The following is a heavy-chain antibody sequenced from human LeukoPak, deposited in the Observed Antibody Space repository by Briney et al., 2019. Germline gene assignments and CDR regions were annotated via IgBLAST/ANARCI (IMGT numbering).Heavy chain of an antibody. CDR2: INRNSGGT. CDR1: GYTFNGYY. V-gene: IGHV1-2*02. J-gene: IGHJ6*03. D-gene: IGHD1-26*01. Sequence: ASVKVSCKASGYTFNGYYMHWVRQAPGQGLEWMGWINRNSGGTNYAQKFQGRVTMTRDTSISTAYMELSRLRSDDTAVYYCARGMEPYYYMDVWGKGTTVTVSS. CDR3: ARGMEPYYYMDV.